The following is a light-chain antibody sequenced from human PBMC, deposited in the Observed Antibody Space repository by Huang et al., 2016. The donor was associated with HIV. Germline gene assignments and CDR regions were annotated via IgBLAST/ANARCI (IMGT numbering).Light chain of an antibody. CDR1: QGLANY. J-gene: IGKJ4*01. V-gene: IGKV3-11*01. Sequence: EIVLTQSPATLSLSPGERATLSCRARQGLANYLAWYQQKPGQAPRRHIYDASNRATGIPARFSGSGSGTDFTLTISSLEPEDFAVYYCQQRGNWQLTFGGGTKVEIK. CDR2: DAS. CDR3: QQRGNWQLT.